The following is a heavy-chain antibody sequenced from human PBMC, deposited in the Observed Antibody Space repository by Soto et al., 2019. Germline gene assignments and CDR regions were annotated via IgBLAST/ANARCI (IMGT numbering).Heavy chain of an antibody. D-gene: IGHD4-17*01. Sequence: QVQLQESGPGLLKPSGTLSLTCAVSGDSITRVNWWSWVRQAPGKGLEWIGEIYHSGSTNYNPSLKRRVSISVDTSNNLVALILTSVTAADTAVYYCAKGDDYGDRGGWFDPWGQGTLVTVSS. CDR3: AKGDDYGDRGGWFDP. J-gene: IGHJ5*02. CDR1: GDSITRVNW. V-gene: IGHV4-4*02. CDR2: IYHSGST.